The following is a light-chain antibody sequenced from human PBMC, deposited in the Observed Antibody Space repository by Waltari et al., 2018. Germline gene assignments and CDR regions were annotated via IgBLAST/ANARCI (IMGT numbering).Light chain of an antibody. J-gene: IGLJ3*02. CDR3: QLWDDTNNSGV. CDR2: YDS. Sequence: YVVTQPPSVSVAPGKTDRLTCEGENIGTKSVNWDQQKAGQAPVLVMFYDSDRPSGIPERFSGSNSGNTATLTINWVEPGDEADYHCQLWDDTNNSGVFGGGTKLTVL. CDR1: NIGTKS. V-gene: IGLV3-21*04.